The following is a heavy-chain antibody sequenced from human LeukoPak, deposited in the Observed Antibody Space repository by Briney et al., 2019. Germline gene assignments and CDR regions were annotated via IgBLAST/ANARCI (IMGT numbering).Heavy chain of an antibody. CDR2: ISCKSGDK. CDR3: ARDYFDVAFDP. J-gene: IGHJ5*02. V-gene: IGHV1-2*02. CDR1: GFSFSDSF. D-gene: IGHD2/OR15-2a*01. Sequence: ASVKVSCKASGFSFSDSFIHWVRQAPGQGLEWMGWISCKSGDKRYAEEFKGRVTMTSDTSITTAYMELSSLTPDDTAVYYCARDYFDVAFDPWGQGTLVTVSS.